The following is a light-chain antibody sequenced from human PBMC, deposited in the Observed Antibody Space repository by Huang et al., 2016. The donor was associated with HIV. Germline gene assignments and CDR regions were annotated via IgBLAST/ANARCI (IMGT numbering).Light chain of an antibody. J-gene: IGKJ1*01. CDR3: LQDHNYPRT. V-gene: IGKV1-6*01. CDR1: QGITDD. CDR2: GAS. Sequence: AIQMTQSPSSLSASVGDRVTITCRASQGITDDLAWYPQKTGKAPKLLISGASTLRSGVPSRFSGSGSGTDFTLTISSLQPEDYATYYCLQDHNYPRTFGQGTKVEI.